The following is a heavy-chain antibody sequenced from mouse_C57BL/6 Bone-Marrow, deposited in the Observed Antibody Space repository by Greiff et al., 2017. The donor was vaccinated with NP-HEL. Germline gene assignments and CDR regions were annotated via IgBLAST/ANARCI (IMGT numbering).Heavy chain of an antibody. V-gene: IGHV7-1*01. CDR1: GFTFSDFY. Sequence: EVMLVESGGGLVQSGRSLRLSCATSGFTFSDFYMEWVRQAPGKGLEWIAASRNKANDYTTEYSASVKGRFIVSRDTSQSILYLQMNALRAEDTAIYYCARDVRAMDYWGQGTPVTVSS. CDR3: ARDVRAMDY. CDR2: SRNKANDYTT. J-gene: IGHJ4*01.